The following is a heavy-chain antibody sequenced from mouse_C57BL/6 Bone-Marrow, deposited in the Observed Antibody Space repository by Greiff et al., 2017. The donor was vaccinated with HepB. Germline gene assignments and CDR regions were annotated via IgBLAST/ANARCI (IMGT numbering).Heavy chain of an antibody. D-gene: IGHD1-1*01. CDR2: ISYDGSN. J-gene: IGHJ3*01. V-gene: IGHV3-6*01. Sequence: EESGPGLVKPSQSLSLTCSVTGYSITSGYYWNWIRQFPGNKLEWMGYISYDGSNNYNPSLKNRISITRDTSKNQFFLKLNSVTTEDTATYYCARRDYYYGSSWFAYWGQGTLVTVSA. CDR1: GYSITSGYY. CDR3: ARRDYYYGSSWFAY.